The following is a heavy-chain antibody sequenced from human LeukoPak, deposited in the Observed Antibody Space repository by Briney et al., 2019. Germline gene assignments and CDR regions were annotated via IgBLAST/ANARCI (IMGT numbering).Heavy chain of an antibody. J-gene: IGHJ5*02. Sequence: ASVTVSFKTSGYRFATYAITWVRQAPGQGLEWMGWINTNTGQPAYAQGFTGRFVFSLDTSVTTAYLQITSLTTEDTAVYYCARWVAAADPWGQGTLVTVSS. V-gene: IGHV7-4-1*02. CDR1: GYRFATYA. D-gene: IGHD6-13*01. CDR2: INTNTGQP. CDR3: ARWVAAADP.